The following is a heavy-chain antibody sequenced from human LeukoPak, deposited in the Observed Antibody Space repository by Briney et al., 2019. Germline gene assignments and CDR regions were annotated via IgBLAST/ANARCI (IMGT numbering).Heavy chain of an antibody. CDR3: ARALPHRRLMDTTMEQHWFDP. V-gene: IGHV1-46*01. J-gene: IGHJ5*02. CDR1: GYTFTSYY. CDR2: INPSGGNT. D-gene: IGHD5-18*01. Sequence: ASVKVSCKASGYTFTSYYMHWVRQAPGQGLEWMGIINPSGGNTNYAQKFQGRVTMTRDMSASTVYMELSSLRSEDTAMYYCARALPHRRLMDTTMEQHWFDPWGQGTLVTVSS.